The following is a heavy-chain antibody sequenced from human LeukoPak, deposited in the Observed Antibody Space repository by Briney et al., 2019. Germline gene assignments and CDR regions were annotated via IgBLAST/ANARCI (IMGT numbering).Heavy chain of an antibody. CDR1: GYTFKSYY. CDR3: AKGRWRDGSSSFEN. Sequence: ASVKVSCKASGYTFKSYYINWVRQAPGQGLEWMGWISTYNGNTNYAQKLQGRVTMTTDTSTSTAYMEQRRLRSDDTAVCYSAKGRWRDGSSSFENWGQGTLVTVSS. CDR2: ISTYNGNT. J-gene: IGHJ4*02. V-gene: IGHV1-18*01. D-gene: IGHD6-6*01.